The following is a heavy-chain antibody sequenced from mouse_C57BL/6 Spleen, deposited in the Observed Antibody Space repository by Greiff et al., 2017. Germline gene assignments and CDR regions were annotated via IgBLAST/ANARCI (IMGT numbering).Heavy chain of an antibody. D-gene: IGHD2-2*01. CDR2: INPSSGYT. CDR3: AREGGYPVLDD. Sequence: QVQLQQSGAELARPGASVKMSCKASGYTFTSYTMHWVKQRPGQGLDWIGYINPSSGYTKYNQQFKDKATLTADTSSSTAYMQLSGLTSEDSAVDYGAREGGYPVLDDWGQGTARTVSS. V-gene: IGHV1-4*01. J-gene: IGHJ2*01. CDR1: GYTFTSYT.